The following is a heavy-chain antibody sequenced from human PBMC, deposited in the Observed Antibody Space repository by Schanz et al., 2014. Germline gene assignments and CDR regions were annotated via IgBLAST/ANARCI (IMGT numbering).Heavy chain of an antibody. CDR1: GFTVNNYA. CDR2: ITRQGTT. D-gene: IGHD3-10*01. Sequence: VQLVESGGGVVQPGGSLRLSCTVSGFTVNNYAMNWVRQAPGRGLEWVSGITRQGTTYYADFVKGRFSISRDNSKNSVSLQMDSLRPEDTAVYFCAKDLHSNSGNYYSYYFDSWGPGALVTVSS. CDR3: AKDLHSNSGNYYSYYFDS. J-gene: IGHJ4*02. V-gene: IGHV3-23*04.